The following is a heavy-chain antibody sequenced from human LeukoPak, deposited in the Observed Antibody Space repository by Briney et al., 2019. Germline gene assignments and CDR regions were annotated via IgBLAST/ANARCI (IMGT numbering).Heavy chain of an antibody. V-gene: IGHV3-9*03. CDR2: ISWNSGSI. CDR3: AKGSIAAAGTDFDY. D-gene: IGHD6-13*01. CDR1: GFSFDDYA. Sequence: GGSLRLSCAASGFSFDDYAMHWVRQAPGKGLEWVSGISWNSGSIGYADSVKGRFTISRDNAKNSLYLQMNSLRAEDMALYYCAKGSIAAAGTDFDYWGQGTLVTVSS. J-gene: IGHJ4*02.